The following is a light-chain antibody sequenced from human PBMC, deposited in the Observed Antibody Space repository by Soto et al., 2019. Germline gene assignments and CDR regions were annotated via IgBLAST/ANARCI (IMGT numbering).Light chain of an antibody. J-gene: IGKJ5*01. CDR1: QRISDW. Sequence: DIQMTQSPSTLSASVGDRVTITCRASQRISDWLAWYQQKPGKAPKLLIYKASGLESGVPSRFSGSGSGTEFTLTITSLQPDDFATYYCQKYNSYPITFGQGTRLEIK. V-gene: IGKV1-5*03. CDR2: KAS. CDR3: QKYNSYPIT.